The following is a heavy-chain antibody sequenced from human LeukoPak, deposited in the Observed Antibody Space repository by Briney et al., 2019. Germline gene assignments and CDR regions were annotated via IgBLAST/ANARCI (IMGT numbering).Heavy chain of an antibody. CDR1: GYSFTSYW. CDR2: IYPGDSDT. Sequence: GESLKISWKGSGYSFTSYWIGWVRQMPGKGLEWMGIIYPGDSDTRYSPSFQGQVTISADKSISTAFLQWSSLKASDTAIYYCARVSQQLSLRLNWFDPWGQGTLVTVSS. V-gene: IGHV5-51*01. J-gene: IGHJ5*02. D-gene: IGHD6-13*01. CDR3: ARVSQQLSLRLNWFDP.